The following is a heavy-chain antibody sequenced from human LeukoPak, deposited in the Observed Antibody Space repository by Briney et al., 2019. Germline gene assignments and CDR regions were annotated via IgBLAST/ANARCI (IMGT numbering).Heavy chain of an antibody. J-gene: IGHJ5*02. CDR3: APPLDP. CDR1: GHTFTGQF. Sequence: ASVKVSCKASGHTFTGQFIHWVRQAPGQGLEWMGRTHPKSGITHYAQKFQGRVTMTRDTAVSTAYLEVSGLTSDDTAVYYCAPPLDPWGQGTLVTVSS. V-gene: IGHV1-2*06. CDR2: THPKSGIT.